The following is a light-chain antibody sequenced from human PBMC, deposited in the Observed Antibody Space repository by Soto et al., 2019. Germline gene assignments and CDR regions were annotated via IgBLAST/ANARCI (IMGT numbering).Light chain of an antibody. CDR2: QAS. V-gene: IGKV1-5*03. CDR1: QSISSW. Sequence: DIQMTQSPSTLSASVGDRVTITCRASQSISSWLAWYQQKPGKAPRFLIYQASSLESGVPSRFSGSGSGTEFTLTISNLQPDDFATYYCQHYNSYSEAFGQGTKVDIK. CDR3: QHYNSYSEA. J-gene: IGKJ1*01.